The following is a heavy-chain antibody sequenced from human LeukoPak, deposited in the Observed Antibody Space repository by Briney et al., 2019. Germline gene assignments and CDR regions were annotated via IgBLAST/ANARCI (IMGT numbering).Heavy chain of an antibody. V-gene: IGHV3-7*01. CDR2: IKQDGSEK. J-gene: IGHJ6*02. CDR3: ASLYGMDV. Sequence: GKSLRLSCAASGFTFSSYWMTWVRQAPGNGLEWVANIKQDGSEKYYVDSVKGRFTISRDNAKNSLYLQMNSLRAEDTAVYYCASLYGMDVWGQGTTVTVSS. CDR1: GFTFSSYW.